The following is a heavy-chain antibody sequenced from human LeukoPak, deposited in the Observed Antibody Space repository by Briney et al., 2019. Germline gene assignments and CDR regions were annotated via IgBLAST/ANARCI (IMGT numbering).Heavy chain of an antibody. J-gene: IGHJ4*02. CDR3: ARAAVPALGY. CDR2: INPNSGDT. V-gene: IGHV1-2*02. D-gene: IGHD3-16*01. Sequence: ASVKVSCKASGYSFIGYYIHWVRQAPGQGPEWMAWINPNSGDTKYAQKFQGRVTVTRDTSISTVYMEVSRLRSDDTAMYYCARAAVPALGYWGQGTWSPSPQ. CDR1: GYSFIGYY.